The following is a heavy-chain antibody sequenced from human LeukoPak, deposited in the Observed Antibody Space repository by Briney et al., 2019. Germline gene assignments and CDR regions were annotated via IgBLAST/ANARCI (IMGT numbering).Heavy chain of an antibody. CDR3: ARCQEEVRDWQWQVSVFDY. CDR1: GFTFSSYW. CDR2: IKQDGSEK. J-gene: IGHJ4*02. V-gene: IGHV3-7*01. D-gene: IGHD6-19*01. Sequence: GGSLRLSCAASGFTFSSYWMSWVRQAPGKGLEWVANIKQDGSEKYYVDSVKGRFTISRDNAKNSLYLQMNSLRAEDTAVYYCARCQEEVRDWQWQVSVFDYWGQGTLVTVSS.